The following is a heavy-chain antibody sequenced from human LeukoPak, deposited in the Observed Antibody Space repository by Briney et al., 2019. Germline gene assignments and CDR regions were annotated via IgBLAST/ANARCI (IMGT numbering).Heavy chain of an antibody. CDR1: GGSISSSSYY. CDR2: IYYSGST. Sequence: SETLSLTCTVSGGSISSSSYYWGWIRQPPGKGLEWIGSIYYSGSTYYNPSLKSRVTISVDTSKNQFSLKLSSVTAADTAVYYCARISKLLWFGELLYFDYWGQGTLVTVSS. CDR3: ARISKLLWFGELLYFDY. V-gene: IGHV4-39*07. D-gene: IGHD3-10*01. J-gene: IGHJ4*02.